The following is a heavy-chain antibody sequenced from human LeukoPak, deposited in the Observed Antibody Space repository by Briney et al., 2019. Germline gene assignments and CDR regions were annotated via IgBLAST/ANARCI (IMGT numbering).Heavy chain of an antibody. J-gene: IGHJ6*03. CDR1: RYTFTRYY. Sequence: ASVKVSCKASRYTFTRYYMHWVRQAPGQGLEWMGWINPNSGGTNYAKKFQGRVTMTRDTSISTAYMELSRLRSDDTAVYYCARALRFLEWLSRWDYYYYMGVWGKGTTVTVSS. V-gene: IGHV1-2*02. D-gene: IGHD3-3*01. CDR2: INPNSGGT. CDR3: ARALRFLEWLSRWDYYYYMGV.